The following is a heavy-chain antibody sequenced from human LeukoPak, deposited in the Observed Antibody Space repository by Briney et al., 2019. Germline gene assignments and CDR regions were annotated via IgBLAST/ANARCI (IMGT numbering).Heavy chain of an antibody. CDR2: IYHSGST. Sequence: SETLSLTCAVSGYSISSGYYWGWIRQPPGEGVEWIGSIYHSGSTYYNPSLKSRVTISVDTSKNQFSLKLSSVTAADTAVYYCASYDFWSGYYRAWGQGTLVTVSS. D-gene: IGHD3-3*01. J-gene: IGHJ5*02. CDR1: GYSISSGYY. V-gene: IGHV4-38-2*01. CDR3: ASYDFWSGYYRA.